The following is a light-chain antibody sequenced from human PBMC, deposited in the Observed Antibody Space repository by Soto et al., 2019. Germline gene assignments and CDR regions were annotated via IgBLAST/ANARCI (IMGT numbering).Light chain of an antibody. J-gene: IGKJ4*01. V-gene: IGKV3-11*01. CDR2: DSS. Sequence: EIVLTQSPATPSLSPGERATLSCRASQSVSSYLAWYQQKPGQAPRLLIYDSSDRATGIPARFSGSGSGTDLTLTISSLEPEDFAVYYCQQRSNWPLTFGGGTKV. CDR3: QQRSNWPLT. CDR1: QSVSSY.